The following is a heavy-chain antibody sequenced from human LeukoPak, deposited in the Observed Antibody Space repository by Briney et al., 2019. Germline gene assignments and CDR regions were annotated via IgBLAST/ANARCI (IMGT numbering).Heavy chain of an antibody. V-gene: IGHV4-39*01. D-gene: IGHD6-19*01. CDR1: GGAISSSIYY. CDR2: IYYSGST. CDR3: ARSGYSSGWYSPRVDY. J-gene: IGHJ4*02. Sequence: SETLSLTCTVSGGAISSSIYYWVWIRQPPGKGLEWIGSIYYSGSTYYNPSLKSRVTISVDTSKNKFSLQLNSVTPEDTAVYYCARSGYSSGWYSPRVDYWGQGTLVTVSS.